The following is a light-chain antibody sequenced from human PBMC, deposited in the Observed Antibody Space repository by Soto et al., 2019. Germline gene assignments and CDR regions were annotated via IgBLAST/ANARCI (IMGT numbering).Light chain of an antibody. Sequence: EIVMTQSPATLSVSPGERATLSCRASQSVSINLAWYQQKPGQAPRLLIYGASTRATGIPARFSGRGSGTEFTLTINSLQSEDFAVYYCQHYNNWPPWTFGQGTKVEIK. J-gene: IGKJ1*01. CDR1: QSVSIN. CDR2: GAS. V-gene: IGKV3-15*01. CDR3: QHYNNWPPWT.